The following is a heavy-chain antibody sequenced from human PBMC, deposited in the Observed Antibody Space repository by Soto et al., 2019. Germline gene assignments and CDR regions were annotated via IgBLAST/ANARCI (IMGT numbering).Heavy chain of an antibody. V-gene: IGHV4-61*01. CDR1: GGSVSSGSYY. CDR3: ARGRHDYGDSAPDY. D-gene: IGHD4-17*01. J-gene: IGHJ4*02. CDR2: IYYSGST. Sequence: SETLSLTCTVSGGSVSSGSYYWSWIRQPPGKGLEWIGYIYYSGSTNYNPSLKSRVTISVDTSKNQFSLKLSSVTAADTAVYYCARGRHDYGDSAPDYWGQGTMVTVYS.